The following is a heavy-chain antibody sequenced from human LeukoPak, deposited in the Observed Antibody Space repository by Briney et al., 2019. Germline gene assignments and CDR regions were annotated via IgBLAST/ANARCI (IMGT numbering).Heavy chain of an antibody. Sequence: SETLSLTCTVSGYSISSGYYWGWIRQPPGKGLEWIGSIYHSGSTYYNPSLKSRVTISVDTSKNQFSLKLSSVTAADTAVYYCARDGYKLRQRPHAFDIWGQGTMVTVSS. CDR2: IYHSGST. J-gene: IGHJ3*02. D-gene: IGHD5-24*01. V-gene: IGHV4-38-2*02. CDR3: ARDGYKLRQRPHAFDI. CDR1: GYSISSGYY.